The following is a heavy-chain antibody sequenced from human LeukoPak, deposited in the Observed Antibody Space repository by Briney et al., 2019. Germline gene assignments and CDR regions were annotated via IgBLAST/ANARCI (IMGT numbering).Heavy chain of an antibody. J-gene: IGHJ3*02. CDR1: GFTFSSYA. Sequence: GGSLRLSCAASGFTFSSYAMSWVRQAPGKGLEWVSAISGSGGSTYYADSVKGRFTISRDNSKNTLYLQMNSLRAEDTAVYYCAKVMYYYDSGGAIDAFDIWGQGTMATVSS. CDR3: AKVMYYYDSGGAIDAFDI. CDR2: ISGSGGST. D-gene: IGHD3-22*01. V-gene: IGHV3-23*01.